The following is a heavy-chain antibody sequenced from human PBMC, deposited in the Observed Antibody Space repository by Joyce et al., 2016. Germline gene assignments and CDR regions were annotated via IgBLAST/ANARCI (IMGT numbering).Heavy chain of an antibody. V-gene: IGHV3-33*06. D-gene: IGHD1-20*01. Sequence: QVQLVESGGGVFQPGRSLRLSCAASGFTFSRNGMHWVRQAPGKGLGWVAVIWYDGSNKYYADSVKGRFIVSRDNSENTLFLQMHSLRAEDTAVYYCAKEGRGLTLDFWGQGTRVTVSS. CDR1: GFTFSRNG. J-gene: IGHJ4*02. CDR2: IWYDGSNK. CDR3: AKEGRGLTLDF.